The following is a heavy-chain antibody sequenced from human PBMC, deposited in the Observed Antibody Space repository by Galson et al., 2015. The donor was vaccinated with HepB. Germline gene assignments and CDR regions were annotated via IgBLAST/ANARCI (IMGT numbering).Heavy chain of an antibody. D-gene: IGHD2-15*01. CDR3: AKVGYCSGGSCYLTAYYYYGMDV. J-gene: IGHJ6*02. Sequence: SLRLSCAASGFTFSSYAMSWVRQAPGKGLEWVSAISGSGGSTYYADSVKGRFTISRDNSKNTLYLQMNSLRAEDTAVYYCAKVGYCSGGSCYLTAYYYYGMDVWGQGTTVTVSS. CDR2: ISGSGGST. V-gene: IGHV3-23*01. CDR1: GFTFSSYA.